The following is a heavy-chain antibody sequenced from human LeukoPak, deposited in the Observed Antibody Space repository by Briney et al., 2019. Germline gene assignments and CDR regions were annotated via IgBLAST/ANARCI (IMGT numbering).Heavy chain of an antibody. Sequence: ASVKVSCKASGYTFTGYYMHWVRQAPGQGLEWMGWINPNSGGTNYAQKFQGRVTMTRDTSISAAYMELSRLRSDDTAVYYCARGYYDILTGYSTYTDYWGQGTLVTVSS. J-gene: IGHJ4*02. CDR3: ARGYYDILTGYSTYTDY. V-gene: IGHV1-2*02. CDR2: INPNSGGT. CDR1: GYTFTGYY. D-gene: IGHD3-9*01.